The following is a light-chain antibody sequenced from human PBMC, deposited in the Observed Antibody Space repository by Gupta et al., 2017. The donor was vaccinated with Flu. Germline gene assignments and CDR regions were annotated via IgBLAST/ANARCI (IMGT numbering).Light chain of an antibody. J-gene: IGKJ4*01. CDR1: QSISSW. CDR2: KAS. V-gene: IGKV1-5*03. CDR3: QQYNSYSLT. Sequence: DIQMTQSPSTLSASVGDRVTITCRASQSISSWLAWYQQKPGEAPKLLIYKASSLQSGVPSRFSGSGSGAEFPLTISSLQPDDSATYYCQQYNSYSLTFGGGTKVEIK.